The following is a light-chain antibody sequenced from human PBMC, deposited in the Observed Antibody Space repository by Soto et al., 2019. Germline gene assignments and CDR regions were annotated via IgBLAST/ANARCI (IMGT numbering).Light chain of an antibody. CDR1: QTVSTY. CDR3: QQSYSSPMT. J-gene: IGKJ5*01. Sequence: DIQMTQPPSSLSASVGDSVTIACRTSQTVSTYLNWYQQKPGKAPRLLIYATSSLQSGVPSTFSGSGSGTEFTLTISSLQPDDFATYYCQQSYSSPMTFGQGTRREIK. CDR2: ATS. V-gene: IGKV1-39*01.